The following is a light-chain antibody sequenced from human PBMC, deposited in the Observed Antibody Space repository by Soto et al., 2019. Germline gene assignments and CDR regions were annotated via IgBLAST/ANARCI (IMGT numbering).Light chain of an antibody. CDR3: CSFAGGTTFWL. J-gene: IGLJ3*02. CDR1: SSDVGEYNY. CDR2: DVS. V-gene: IGLV2-11*01. Sequence: QSALTQPRSVSGSPGQSVTISCTGSSSDVGEYNYVSWYQHHPGNAPKLMIYDVSKRPSGVPDRFSGSKSGNTASLTISGLQAEDEADYHCCSFAGGTTFWLFGGGTKLTVL.